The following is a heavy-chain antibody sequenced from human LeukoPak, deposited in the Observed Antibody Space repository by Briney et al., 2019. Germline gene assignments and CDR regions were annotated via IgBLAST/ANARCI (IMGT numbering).Heavy chain of an antibody. CDR3: ATVLYYYDSSGYYRPDAFDI. J-gene: IGHJ3*02. CDR1: GGSISSGDYY. CDR2: IYDSGST. V-gene: IGHV4-30-4*01. D-gene: IGHD3-22*01. Sequence: SQTLSLTCTVSGGSISSGDYYWSWIRQPPGKGLEWIVYIYDSGSTYYHPSLKSRVTISVDTSKNQFSLKLSSVTAADTAVYYCATVLYYYDSSGYYRPDAFDIWGQGTMVTVSS.